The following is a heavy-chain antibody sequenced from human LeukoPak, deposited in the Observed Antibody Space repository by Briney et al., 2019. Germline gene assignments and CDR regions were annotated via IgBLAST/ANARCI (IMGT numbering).Heavy chain of an antibody. Sequence: PGGSLRLSCAASGFIFNSYGMYWVRQTPGKGLECVPFIRYDGSNKYYSDSVKGRFTISRDNSKNTVYLQMNSLRIEDTGVYYCAKGGCSSTSCPDVYYYYYMDVWGKGTTVTVSS. J-gene: IGHJ6*03. D-gene: IGHD2-2*01. CDR2: IRYDGSNK. V-gene: IGHV3-30*02. CDR1: GFIFNSYG. CDR3: AKGGCSSTSCPDVYYYYYMDV.